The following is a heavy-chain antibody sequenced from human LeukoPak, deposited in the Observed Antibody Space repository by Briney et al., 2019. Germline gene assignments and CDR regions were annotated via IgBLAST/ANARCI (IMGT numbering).Heavy chain of an antibody. CDR2: IYHSGST. CDR1: GYSISSGYY. Sequence: PSETLSLTCTVSGYSISSGYYWGWIRQPPGKGLEWIGSIYHSGSTYYNPSLKSRVTISVDTSKNQFSLKLSSVTAADTAVYYCARTSDYDFWSGYGEPGYFDYWGQGTLVTVSS. D-gene: IGHD3-3*01. J-gene: IGHJ4*02. CDR3: ARTSDYDFWSGYGEPGYFDY. V-gene: IGHV4-38-2*02.